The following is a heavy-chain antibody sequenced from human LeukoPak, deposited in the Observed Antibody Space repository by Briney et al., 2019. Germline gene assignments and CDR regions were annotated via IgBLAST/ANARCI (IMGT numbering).Heavy chain of an antibody. CDR3: TSVVYGDAFDI. D-gene: IGHD2-8*02. CDR2: IRSKANSYVT. Sequence: GGSLRLSCAASGFTFSGSAMHWVRQASGKGLEWVGRIRSKANSYVTAYAASVKGRFTISRDDSKNTAYLQMNSLKTEDTAVYYCTSVVYGDAFDIWGQGTMVTVSS. CDR1: GFTFSGSA. J-gene: IGHJ3*02. V-gene: IGHV3-73*01.